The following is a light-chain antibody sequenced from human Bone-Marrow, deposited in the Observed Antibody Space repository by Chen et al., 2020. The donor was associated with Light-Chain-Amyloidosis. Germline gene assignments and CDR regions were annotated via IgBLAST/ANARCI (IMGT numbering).Light chain of an antibody. Sequence: DIQMTQSPSSLSASVGDRVTITCQASQDISNYLNWYQQKPGKAPKLLIYDASNLETGVPSRFSGRGSGTDSTCTISSLQPEDIATYYCQQYDNLPITFGQGTRLEIK. CDR2: DAS. CDR3: QQYDNLPIT. J-gene: IGKJ5*01. V-gene: IGKV1-33*01. CDR1: QDISNY.